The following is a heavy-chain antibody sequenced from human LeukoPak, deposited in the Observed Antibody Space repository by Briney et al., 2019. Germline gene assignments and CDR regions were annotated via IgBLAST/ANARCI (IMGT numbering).Heavy chain of an antibody. Sequence: GGSLRLSCAASGFTFDDYGMSWVRQAPGQGLEWVSGINWNGGSTGYADAVKGRFTISRDNAKNSLYLQMNSLRAEDTALYYCARHRHYYDSSGYPQFDPWGQGTLVTVSS. CDR3: ARHRHYYDSSGYPQFDP. CDR2: INWNGGST. V-gene: IGHV3-20*04. CDR1: GFTFDDYG. D-gene: IGHD3-22*01. J-gene: IGHJ5*02.